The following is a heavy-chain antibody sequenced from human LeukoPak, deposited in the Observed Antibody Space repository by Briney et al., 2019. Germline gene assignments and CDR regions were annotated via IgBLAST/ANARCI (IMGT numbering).Heavy chain of an antibody. CDR2: ISSDGSDK. Sequence: GRSLRLSCAASGFTFSTYAMYWVPQAPGKGLEWVAAISSDGSDKYYADSVKGRFTISRDNSKNTLYLQMNSLRAEDTAVYYCARDLEFTIFGVVNIPAEDTFDIWGQGTMVTVSS. CDR1: GFTFSTYA. J-gene: IGHJ3*02. CDR3: ARDLEFTIFGVVNIPAEDTFDI. D-gene: IGHD3-3*01. V-gene: IGHV3-30*04.